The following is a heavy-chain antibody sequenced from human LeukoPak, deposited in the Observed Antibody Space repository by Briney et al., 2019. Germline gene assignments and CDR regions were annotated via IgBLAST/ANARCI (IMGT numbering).Heavy chain of an antibody. D-gene: IGHD2-2*01. Sequence: SETLSLTCTVSGGSISSYYWSWIRQPPGKGLEWIGYIYYSGSTNYNPSLKSRVTISVDTSKNQFSLKLSPVTAADTAVYYCARGPRGYCSSTSCRSTEYYYYMDVWGKGTTVTVSS. CDR1: GGSISSYY. CDR3: ARGPRGYCSSTSCRSTEYYYYMDV. CDR2: IYYSGST. J-gene: IGHJ6*03. V-gene: IGHV4-59*01.